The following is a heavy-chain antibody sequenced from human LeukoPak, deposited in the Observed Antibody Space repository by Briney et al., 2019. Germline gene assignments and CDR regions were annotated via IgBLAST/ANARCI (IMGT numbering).Heavy chain of an antibody. CDR2: IYPGDSDT. D-gene: IGHD1-26*01. CDR3: ARHQIVGATRSPSDY. CDR1: GYSFTTYW. J-gene: IGHJ4*02. V-gene: IGHV5-51*01. Sequence: GESLKISCKGSGYSFTTYWIGWVRQMPGKGLEWMGIIYPGDSDTRYSPSFKGQVTISADKSISTAYLQWSSLKASDTAMYYCARHQIVGATRSPSDYWGQGTLVTVSS.